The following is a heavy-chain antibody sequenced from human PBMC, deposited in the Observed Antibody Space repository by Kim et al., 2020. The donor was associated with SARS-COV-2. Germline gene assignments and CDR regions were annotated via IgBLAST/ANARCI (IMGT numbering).Heavy chain of an antibody. CDR2: IKSKTDGGTI. D-gene: IGHD3-10*01. V-gene: IGHV3-15*01. CDR1: GLRFSNAW. Sequence: GGSLRLSCAASGLRFSNAWMSWVRQAPGKGLEWIGRIKSKTDGGTIDYIAPVEGRFTISRDDSKNTLYLQMNSLKTEDTAAYYCTTGTRPYWGQGTLVTVSS. CDR3: TTGTRPY. J-gene: IGHJ4*02.